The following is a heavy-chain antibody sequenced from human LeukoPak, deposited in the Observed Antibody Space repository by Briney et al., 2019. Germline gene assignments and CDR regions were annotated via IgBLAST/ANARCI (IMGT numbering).Heavy chain of an antibody. D-gene: IGHD3-22*01. V-gene: IGHV4-39*07. J-gene: IGHJ4*02. CDR3: ARVISSYYYDSKVWDY. Sequence: TSETLSLTCTVSGGSISSSSYYWGWIRQPPGKGLEWIGSIYYSGSTYYNPSLKSRVTISVDTSKNQFSLKLSSVTAADTAVYYCARVISSYYYDSKVWDYWGQGTLVTVSS. CDR2: IYYSGST. CDR1: GGSISSSSYY.